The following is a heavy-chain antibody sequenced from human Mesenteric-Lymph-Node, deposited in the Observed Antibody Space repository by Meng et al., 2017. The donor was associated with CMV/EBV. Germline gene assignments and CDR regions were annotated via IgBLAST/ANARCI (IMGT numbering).Heavy chain of an antibody. Sequence: GSLRLSCTVSGGSVRSGSYYWSWVRQPPGKGLEWIGYIYYSGTTNYNPSLQSRVSLSVDTYKNQFSLNLSSVTVADTAVYYCARVWGVSTAFFDYWGQGMLVTVSS. J-gene: IGHJ4*02. CDR2: IYYSGTT. CDR3: ARVWGVSTAFFDY. D-gene: IGHD3-22*01. CDR1: GGSVRSGSYY. V-gene: IGHV4-61*01.